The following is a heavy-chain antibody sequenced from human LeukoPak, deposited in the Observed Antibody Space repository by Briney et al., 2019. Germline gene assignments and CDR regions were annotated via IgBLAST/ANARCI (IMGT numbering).Heavy chain of an antibody. CDR2: TYHRSTWYD. Sequence: SQTLSLTCAISGDSVSSNNAAWNWIRQSPSRGLEWLGRTYHRSTWYDDYVVSVRSRLTITPDISKNQVSLQLNSVTPEDTAVYYCVRDSDDYYWALDFWGQGTPVTVSS. CDR1: GDSVSSNNAA. V-gene: IGHV6-1*01. D-gene: IGHD3-10*01. J-gene: IGHJ4*02. CDR3: VRDSDDYYWALDF.